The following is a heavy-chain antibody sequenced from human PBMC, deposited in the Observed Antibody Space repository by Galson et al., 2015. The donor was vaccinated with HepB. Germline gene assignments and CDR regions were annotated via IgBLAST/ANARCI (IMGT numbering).Heavy chain of an antibody. D-gene: IGHD2-21*02. J-gene: IGHJ4*02. V-gene: IGHV1-46*01. CDR1: GYTFTSYY. CDR3: ARVGFRLKHIVVVTAGYSDY. CDR2: INPSGGST. Sequence: SVKVSCKASGYTFTSYYMHWVRQAPGQGLEWMGIINPSGGSTSYAQKFQGRVTMTRDTSTSTVYMELSSLRSEDTAVYYCARVGFRLKHIVVVTAGYSDYWGQGTLVTVSS.